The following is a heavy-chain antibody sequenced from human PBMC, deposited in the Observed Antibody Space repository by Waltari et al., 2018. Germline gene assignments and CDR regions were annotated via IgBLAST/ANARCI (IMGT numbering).Heavy chain of an antibody. V-gene: IGHV1-3*03. CDR3: ARGVSGSYGYYYYMDV. J-gene: IGHJ6*03. Sequence: QVQLVQSGAEVKKPGASVKVSCKASGYTFTSYAMHWVRQAPGQRLEWMGWINAGNGNTKYSQEFQGRVTITRDTAASTAYMELSSLRSEDMAVYYCARGVSGSYGYYYYMDVWGKGTTVTVSS. CDR1: GYTFTSYA. CDR2: INAGNGNT. D-gene: IGHD1-26*01.